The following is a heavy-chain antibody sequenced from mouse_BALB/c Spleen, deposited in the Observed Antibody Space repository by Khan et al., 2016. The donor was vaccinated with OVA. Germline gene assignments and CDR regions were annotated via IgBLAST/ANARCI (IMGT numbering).Heavy chain of an antibody. V-gene: IGHV1S132*01. CDR2: IYPGTDNT. J-gene: IGHJ2*01. CDR3: AREEALYYFDY. D-gene: IGHD3-2*02. Sequence: QVRLQQSGAELVRPGASVKLSCKTSGYNFTSYWIHWVKQRSGQGLEWIARIYPGTDNTYYNEKLKDRATMTADRSSSTAYMQLSSLKSEDSAVYFCAREEALYYFDYWGQGTTLTVSS. CDR1: GYNFTSYW.